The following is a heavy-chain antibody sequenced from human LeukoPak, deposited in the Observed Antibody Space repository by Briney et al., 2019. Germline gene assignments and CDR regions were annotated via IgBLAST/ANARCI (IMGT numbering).Heavy chain of an antibody. CDR2: IYYSGST. D-gene: IGHD3-3*01. Sequence: SETLSLTCTVSGGSISSYYWSWIRQPPGKGLEWIGYIYYSGSTNYNPSLKSRVTTSVDTSKNQFSLKLSSVTAADTAVYYCARGYYDFWSGYSYYGTDVWGQGTTVTVSS. V-gene: IGHV4-59*01. CDR3: ARGYYDFWSGYSYYGTDV. J-gene: IGHJ6*02. CDR1: GGSISSYY.